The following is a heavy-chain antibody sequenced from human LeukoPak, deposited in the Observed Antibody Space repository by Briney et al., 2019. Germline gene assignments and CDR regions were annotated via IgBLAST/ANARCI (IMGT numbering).Heavy chain of an antibody. Sequence: SETLSLTCAVYGGSLNGYYWSWIRQPPGKGLEWIGYIYHSGSTYYNPSLKSRVTISVDRSKNQFSLKLSSVTAADTAVYYCARVIIGRYYYYGMDVWGQGTTVTVSS. CDR2: IYHSGST. CDR3: ARVIIGRYYYYGMDV. V-gene: IGHV4-34*01. J-gene: IGHJ6*02. D-gene: IGHD1-14*01. CDR1: GGSLNGYY.